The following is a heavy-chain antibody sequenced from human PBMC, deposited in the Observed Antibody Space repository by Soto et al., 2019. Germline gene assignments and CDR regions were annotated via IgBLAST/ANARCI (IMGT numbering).Heavy chain of an antibody. Sequence: GGSLRLSCAASGFTFSNAWMSWVRQAPGKGLEWVGRIKSKTDGGTTDYAAPVKGRFTISRDDSKNTLYLQMNSLKTEDTAVYYCTTDRWFAVFWSGYYTGSPSYWGQGTLVTVSS. J-gene: IGHJ4*02. CDR3: TTDRWFAVFWSGYYTGSPSY. V-gene: IGHV3-15*01. CDR1: GFTFSNAW. CDR2: IKSKTDGGTT. D-gene: IGHD3-3*01.